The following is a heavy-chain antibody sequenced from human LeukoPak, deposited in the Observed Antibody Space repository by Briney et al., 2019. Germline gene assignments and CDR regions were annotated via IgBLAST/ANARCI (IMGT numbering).Heavy chain of an antibody. J-gene: IGHJ3*02. CDR1: GGSISSSNNY. Sequence: SETLPLTCSVSGGSISSSNNYWGWIRQPPGKGLEWIGSIYYSGRSYYNAALKSRVTISVDMSNIQFSLMLTSVTAADTAVYYCARHSPPVPDFGGGYYAHEVFDIWGQGTVVTVSS. D-gene: IGHD3-3*01. CDR3: ARHSPPVPDFGGGYYAHEVFDI. CDR2: IYYSGRS. V-gene: IGHV4-39*01.